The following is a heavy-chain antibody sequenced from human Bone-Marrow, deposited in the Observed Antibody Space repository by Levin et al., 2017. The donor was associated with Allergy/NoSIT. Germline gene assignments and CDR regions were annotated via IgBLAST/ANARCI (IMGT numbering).Heavy chain of an antibody. D-gene: IGHD1-26*01. CDR1: GYSFANYW. CDR2: IFPGNSDT. J-gene: IGHJ4*02. Sequence: GESLKISCEGSGYSFANYWIGWVRQMPGRGLEWMGIIFPGNSDTRYSPSFQGQVTISADKSISTAYLQWSSLKASDTAIYYCARFGGATLRSAQFDYWGQGTLVTVSS. V-gene: IGHV5-51*01. CDR3: ARFGGATLRSAQFDY.